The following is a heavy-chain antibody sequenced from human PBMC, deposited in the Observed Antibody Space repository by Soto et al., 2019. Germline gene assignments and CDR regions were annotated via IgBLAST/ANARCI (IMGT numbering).Heavy chain of an antibody. V-gene: IGHV4-59*01. D-gene: IGHD3-22*01. Sequence: PAETLSLPCTVPGASITPYYSGWFGQTRGKGLEWVAYIYYSGSTNYNPPLKSRVTISVDTSKNQCSLKLSSVTAADTAVYYCARASYFSDSFGYFLDSWGQGTLVTVS. J-gene: IGHJ4*02. CDR3: ARASYFSDSFGYFLDS. CDR2: IYYSGST. CDR1: GASITPYY.